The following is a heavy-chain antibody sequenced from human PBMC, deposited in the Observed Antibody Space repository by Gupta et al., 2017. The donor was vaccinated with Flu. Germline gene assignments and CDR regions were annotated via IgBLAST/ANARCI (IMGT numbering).Heavy chain of an antibody. CDR3: AREERCSGGSCYSGSVDY. V-gene: IGHV3-64*01. CDR1: CFIFISYA. CDR2: ISSNGGST. J-gene: IGHJ4*02. Sequence: EVQLVESGGGLVQPGGSLRLSCAASCFIFISYAMNWVRQAPGKGLEYVSAISSNGGSTYYANSVKGRFTISRDNSKNTLYLQMGSLRAEDMAVYYCAREERCSGGSCYSGSVDYWGQGTLVTASS. D-gene: IGHD2-15*01.